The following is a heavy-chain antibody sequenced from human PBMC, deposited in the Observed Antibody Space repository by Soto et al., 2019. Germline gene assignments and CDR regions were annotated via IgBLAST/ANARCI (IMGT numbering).Heavy chain of an antibody. CDR3: AHSPYGDSGLAAFDY. Sequence: QITLKESGPTLVKPTQTLTLTCTFSGFSLSTSGVGVGWIRQPPGKALDWLALIYWDDDKRYSPSLKSRLTIXXDXSXXQVVLTRTNLDPVDTATYYCAHSPYGDSGLAAFDYWGQGTLVTVSS. D-gene: IGHD4-17*01. CDR2: IYWDDDK. CDR1: GFSLSTSGVG. J-gene: IGHJ4*02. V-gene: IGHV2-5*02.